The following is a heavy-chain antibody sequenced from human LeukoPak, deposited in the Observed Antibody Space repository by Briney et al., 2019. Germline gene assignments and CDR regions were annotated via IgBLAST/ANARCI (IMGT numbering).Heavy chain of an antibody. Sequence: ASVKVSCKASGGTFGSYAISWVRQAPGQGLEWMGWISAYNGDTNYAQKFQGRVTLTTDRTTSTAYLELRSLRSDDTAVYYCARDPSNTSGWKTWFDPWGQGTLVTVSS. CDR1: GGTFGSYA. D-gene: IGHD6-19*01. V-gene: IGHV1-18*01. CDR2: ISAYNGDT. J-gene: IGHJ5*02. CDR3: ARDPSNTSGWKTWFDP.